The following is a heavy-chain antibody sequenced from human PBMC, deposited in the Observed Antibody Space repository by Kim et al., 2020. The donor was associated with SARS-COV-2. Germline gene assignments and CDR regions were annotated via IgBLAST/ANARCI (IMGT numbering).Heavy chain of an antibody. CDR1: GGSISSSSYY. D-gene: IGHD2-21*02. V-gene: IGHV4-39*01. J-gene: IGHJ3*02. CDR2: IYYSGST. Sequence: SETLSLTCTVSGGSISSSSYYWGWIRQPPGKGLEWIGSIYYSGSTYYNPSLKSRVTISVDTSKNQFSLKLSSVTAADTAVYYCARLCGGDCYSAFDIWGQGTMVTVSS. CDR3: ARLCGGDCYSAFDI.